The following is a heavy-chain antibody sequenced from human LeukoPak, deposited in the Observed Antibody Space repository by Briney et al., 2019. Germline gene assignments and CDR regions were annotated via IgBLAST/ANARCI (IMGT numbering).Heavy chain of an antibody. V-gene: IGHV3-66*01. D-gene: IGHD3-3*01. Sequence: QSGGSLRLSCAASGFTVSSNYMSWVRQAPGKGLEWVSVIYSGGSTYYADSVKGRFTISRDNSKNTLYLQMNSLRAEDTAVYYCARDRFFGLGRITAIDYWGQGTLVTVSS. J-gene: IGHJ4*02. CDR1: GFTVSSNY. CDR3: ARDRFFGLGRITAIDY. CDR2: IYSGGST.